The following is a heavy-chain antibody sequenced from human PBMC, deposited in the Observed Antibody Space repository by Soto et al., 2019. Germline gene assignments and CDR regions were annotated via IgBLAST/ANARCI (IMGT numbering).Heavy chain of an antibody. D-gene: IGHD3-3*01. Sequence: QVQLQQWGAGLLKPSETLSLTCAVYGGSLSGYYWSWIRQPPGKGLEWIGDINHSGSTNYNPSLKSRVTISIDTSKNQFSLKLSSVTAADTAMYYCASLRFLEWLFEGWFDPWGQGTLVSVSS. CDR2: INHSGST. V-gene: IGHV4-34*01. CDR3: ASLRFLEWLFEGWFDP. CDR1: GGSLSGYY. J-gene: IGHJ5*02.